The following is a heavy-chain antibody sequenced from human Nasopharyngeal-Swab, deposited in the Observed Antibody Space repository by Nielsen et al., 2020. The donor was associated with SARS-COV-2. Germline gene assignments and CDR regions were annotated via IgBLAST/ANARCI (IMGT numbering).Heavy chain of an antibody. CDR2: IKQDGSDK. V-gene: IGHV3-7*01. D-gene: IGHD3-22*01. J-gene: IGHJ3*02. CDR3: RGWLATFDI. Sequence: GESLKISCEASGFTFSSYWMSWVRQAPGKGLEWVANIKQDGSDKYHVDSVKGRFTISRDSAKNSIYLQMNSLRGEDTAVYYCRGWLATFDIWGQGTLVTVSS. CDR1: GFTFSSYW.